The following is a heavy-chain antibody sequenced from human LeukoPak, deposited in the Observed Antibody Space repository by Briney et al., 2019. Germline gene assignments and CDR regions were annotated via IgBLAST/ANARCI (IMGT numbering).Heavy chain of an antibody. D-gene: IGHD6-13*01. CDR3: ARVRRSIAAAGTPE. CDR1: GFTFSSCW. CDR2: INSDGSST. Sequence: GGSLRLSCAASGFTFSSCWMHWVRQAPGKGLVWVSRINSDGSSTSYADSVKGRFTISRDNAKNTLYLQMNSLRAEDTAVYYCARVRRSIAAAGTPEWGQGTLVTVSS. J-gene: IGHJ4*02. V-gene: IGHV3-74*01.